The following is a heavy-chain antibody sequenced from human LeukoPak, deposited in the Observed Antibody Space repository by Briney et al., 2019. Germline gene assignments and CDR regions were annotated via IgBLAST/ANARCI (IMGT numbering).Heavy chain of an antibody. CDR1: GGSISSYY. CDR3: ARSAPNCSGGSCYLDFDY. Sequence: SETLSLTCTVSGGSISSYYWSWIRQPAGKGLEWIGRIYTSGSTNSNPSLKSRVTMSVDTSKNQFSLKLSSVTAADTAVYYCARSAPNCSGGSCYLDFDYWGQGTLVTVSS. J-gene: IGHJ4*02. D-gene: IGHD2-15*01. CDR2: IYTSGST. V-gene: IGHV4-4*07.